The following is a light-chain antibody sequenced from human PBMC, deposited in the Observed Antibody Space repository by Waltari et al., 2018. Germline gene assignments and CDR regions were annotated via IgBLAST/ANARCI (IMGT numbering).Light chain of an antibody. CDR2: GAS. CDR3: QHYVRLPAT. J-gene: IGKJ1*01. CDR1: QSVGRS. V-gene: IGKV3-20*01. Sequence: EIMLTQSPGTLSLSLGERATLSCRASQSVGRSLAWYQQKPGQAPRLVIYGASSRATGIPDRFTGSGSGTDFSLTISRLEPEDFAVYYCQHYVRLPATFGQGTKVEIK.